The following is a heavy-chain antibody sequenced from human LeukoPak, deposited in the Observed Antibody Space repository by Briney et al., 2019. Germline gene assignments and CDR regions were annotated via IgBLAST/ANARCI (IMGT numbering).Heavy chain of an antibody. V-gene: IGHV4-31*03. J-gene: IGHJ5*02. CDR3: ARGIGYCSSTSCYRFDP. Sequence: SETLSLTCTVSGGSISSGGYSWSWLRQHPGKGLEWIGYIYYSGSTYYNPSLKSRFTISVDTSKNQFSLKLGSVTAADTAVYYCARGIGYCSSTSCYRFDPWGQGTLVTVSS. CDR1: GGSISSGGYS. D-gene: IGHD2-2*01. CDR2: IYYSGST.